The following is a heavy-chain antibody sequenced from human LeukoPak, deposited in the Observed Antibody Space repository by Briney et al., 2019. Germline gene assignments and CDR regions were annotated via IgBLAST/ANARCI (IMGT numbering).Heavy chain of an antibody. CDR1: GFTFSTYS. CDR2: ISSSSAYI. Sequence: GGSLRLTCAASGFTFSTYSMNWVRQAPGKGLEWVSSISSSSAYIYYADSVKGRFTISRDNAKNSLYLQMNSLRAEDTAVYYCARASGDTVDTTTMGSYWGQGTLVTVSS. D-gene: IGHD5-18*01. V-gene: IGHV3-21*01. J-gene: IGHJ4*02. CDR3: ARASGDTVDTTTMGSY.